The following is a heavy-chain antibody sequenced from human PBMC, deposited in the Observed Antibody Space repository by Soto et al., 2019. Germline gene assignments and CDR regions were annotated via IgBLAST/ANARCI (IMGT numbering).Heavy chain of an antibody. D-gene: IGHD3-16*01. V-gene: IGHV4-59*01. CDR2: IYYSGST. J-gene: IGHJ2*01. CDR1: GGSISSYY. Sequence: SETLSLTCTVSGGSISSYYWSWIRQPPGKGLEWIGYIYYSGSTNYNPSLKSRVTISVDTSKNQFSLKLSSVTAADTAVYYCARDRAPFGGVSWYFDLWGRGTLVTVSS. CDR3: ARDRAPFGGVSWYFDL.